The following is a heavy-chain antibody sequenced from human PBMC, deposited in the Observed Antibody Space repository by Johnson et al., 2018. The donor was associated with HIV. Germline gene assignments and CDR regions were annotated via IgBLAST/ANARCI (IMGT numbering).Heavy chain of an antibody. D-gene: IGHD3-16*02. CDR3: SRGGELSSIGAFDI. CDR1: GFTFSSYA. J-gene: IGHJ3*02. Sequence: VQLVESGGGVVQPGRSLRLSCAASGFTFSSYAMHWVRQAPGKGLEWVEVISYDGSNKYYADSVKGRFTISRDNSKNMLYLQMGSLRAEDMAVYYCSRGGELSSIGAFDIWGQGTMVTVSS. V-gene: IGHV3-30*14. CDR2: ISYDGSNK.